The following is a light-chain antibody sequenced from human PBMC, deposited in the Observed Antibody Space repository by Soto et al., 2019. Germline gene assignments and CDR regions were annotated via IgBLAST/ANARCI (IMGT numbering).Light chain of an antibody. CDR1: QSVSSN. Sequence: EIVMTQSPATLSVYPVSRASLSCRVSQSVSSNLAWYQQKPGQAPRLLIYGASNRATGIPARFSGSGSGTDFTLTISSLEPEDFAVYYCQQRSNWPPITFGQGTRLEI. CDR2: GAS. V-gene: IGKV3-11*01. J-gene: IGKJ5*01. CDR3: QQRSNWPPIT.